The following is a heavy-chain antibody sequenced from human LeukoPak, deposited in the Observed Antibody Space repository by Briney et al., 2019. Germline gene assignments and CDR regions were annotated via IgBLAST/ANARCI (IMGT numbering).Heavy chain of an antibody. V-gene: IGHV1-46*01. J-gene: IGHJ3*02. D-gene: IGHD3-22*01. CDR3: ARWSRVTMIVVGLKGAGAFDI. CDR2: INPSGGST. Sequence: GASVKVSCKASGYTFTSYYMHWVRQAPGQGLEWMGIINPSGGSTSYAQKFQGRVTMTRDTSTSTVYMELNSLRAEDTAVYYCARWSRVTMIVVGLKGAGAFDIWGQGTMVTVSS. CDR1: GYTFTSYY.